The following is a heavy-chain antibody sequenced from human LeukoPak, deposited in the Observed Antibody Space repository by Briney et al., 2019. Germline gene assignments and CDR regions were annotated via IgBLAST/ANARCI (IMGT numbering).Heavy chain of an antibody. CDR2: IYPGDSDT. J-gene: IGHJ5*02. CDR3: ARFGITMVRGVIITGGWFDP. V-gene: IGHV5-51*01. Sequence: GESLQISCQGSGYRFTSYWIGWGRQMPGKGREWMGIIYPGDSDTRYSPSFQGQVTISADKSISTAYLQWSSLKASDTAMYYCARFGITMVRGVIITGGWFDPWGQGTLVTVSS. CDR1: GYRFTSYW. D-gene: IGHD3-10*01.